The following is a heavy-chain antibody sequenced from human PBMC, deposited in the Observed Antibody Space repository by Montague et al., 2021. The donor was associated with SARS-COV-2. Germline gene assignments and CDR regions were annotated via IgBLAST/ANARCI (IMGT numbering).Heavy chain of an antibody. J-gene: IGHJ4*02. V-gene: IGHV4-39*02. Sequence: SQTLSLTCIVSGESIDRDTYYWGWIRQSPGKGLEWIGSLSSSGSTYYNPSLRSRATISMDTSKNHFSLKVNSVTATDTAVYFCARPGSVSGWFYFDDWGQGTRVSVSS. CDR3: ARPGSVSGWFYFDD. CDR2: LSSSGST. CDR1: GESIDRDTYY. D-gene: IGHD6-19*01.